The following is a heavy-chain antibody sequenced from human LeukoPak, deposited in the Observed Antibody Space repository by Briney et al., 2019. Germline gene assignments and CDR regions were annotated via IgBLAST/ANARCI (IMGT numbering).Heavy chain of an antibody. Sequence: GGSLRLSCAGSGFSFSSYCMSWVRQAPGKGLEWVANINEDGNKKHYVDSVRGRFTISTDTAKNSVNLEMNSLRAEDTAVYYCARASQRITMVRKLYYYYMDVWGKGTTVTVSS. CDR2: INEDGNKK. J-gene: IGHJ6*03. V-gene: IGHV3-7*01. CDR1: GFSFSSYC. CDR3: ARASQRITMVRKLYYYYMDV. D-gene: IGHD3-10*01.